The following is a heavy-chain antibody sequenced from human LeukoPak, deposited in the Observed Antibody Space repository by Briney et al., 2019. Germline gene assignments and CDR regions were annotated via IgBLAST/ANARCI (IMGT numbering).Heavy chain of an antibody. D-gene: IGHD6-19*01. CDR1: GDSVSSNSAA. J-gene: IGHJ4*02. CDR3: ARSYSSGWDFES. V-gene: IGHV6-1*01. CDR2: TYYRSKWYN. Sequence: SQTLSVTCAISGDSVSSNSAAWNWIRQSPSRGLEWLGRTYYRSKWYNDYALSVKSRISINPDTSKKQFSLQLNSVTPEDTAVYYCARSYSSGWDFESWGQGPLVIVSS.